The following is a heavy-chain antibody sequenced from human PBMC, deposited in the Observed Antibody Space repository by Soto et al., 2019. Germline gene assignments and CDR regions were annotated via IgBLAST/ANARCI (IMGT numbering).Heavy chain of an antibody. Sequence: GGSLRLSCAASGFTFSSYSMNWVRQAPGKGLEWVSYISSSSSYIYYADSVKGRFTISRDNAKNSLYLQMNSLRAEDTAVYYCASGVGGGYSYGYYYYYGMEVWGQGTTVTVSS. D-gene: IGHD5-18*01. CDR2: ISSSSSYI. J-gene: IGHJ6*02. V-gene: IGHV3-21*01. CDR1: GFTFSSYS. CDR3: ASGVGGGYSYGYYYYYGMEV.